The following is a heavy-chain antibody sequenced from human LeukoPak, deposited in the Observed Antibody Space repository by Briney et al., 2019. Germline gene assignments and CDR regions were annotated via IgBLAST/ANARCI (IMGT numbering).Heavy chain of an antibody. D-gene: IGHD6-13*01. CDR1: GFTFSSYS. J-gene: IGHJ1*01. CDR3: ASTQQLDEALEPYFQH. CDR2: ISSSSSYI. V-gene: IGHV3-21*01. Sequence: GGSLSLSCAASGFTFSSYSMNWVRQAPGKGLEWVSSISSSSSYIYYADSVKGRFTISRDNAKNSLYLQMNSLRAEDTAVYYCASTQQLDEALEPYFQHWGQGTLVTVSS.